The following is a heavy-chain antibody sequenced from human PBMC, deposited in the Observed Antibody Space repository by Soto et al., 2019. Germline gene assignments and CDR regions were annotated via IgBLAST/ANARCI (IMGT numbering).Heavy chain of an antibody. J-gene: IGHJ4*02. D-gene: IGHD5-18*01. CDR1: GFSFSSFA. V-gene: IGHV3-48*03. Sequence: PGGSLRLSCEASGFSFSSFAMNWVRQAPGRGLEWVSYVSDDGASIYYADSLKGRFTISRDNAKNSLSLQMNNLRAEDTAVYYCAREISVQAWLHHFDHWGLGTLVTVSS. CDR3: AREISVQAWLHHFDH. CDR2: VSDDGASI.